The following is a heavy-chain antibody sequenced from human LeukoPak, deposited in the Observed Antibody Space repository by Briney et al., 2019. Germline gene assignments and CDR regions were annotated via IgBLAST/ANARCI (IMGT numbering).Heavy chain of an antibody. CDR3: ARHRSDTGGKKGVNWFDP. CDR2: IYFSGTT. Sequence: KPSETLSLTCSVSGGSINNYYWSWIRQPSGKGLEWLGNIYFSGTTDYNSSLKSRLTISVDTFKNQLSLNLQSVTAADTATYYCARHRSDTGGKKGVNWFDPWGQGTLVTVSS. CDR1: GGSINNYY. V-gene: IGHV4-59*01. J-gene: IGHJ5*02. D-gene: IGHD4-23*01.